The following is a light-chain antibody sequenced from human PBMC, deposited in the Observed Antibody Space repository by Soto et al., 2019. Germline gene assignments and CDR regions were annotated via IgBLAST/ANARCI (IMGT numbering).Light chain of an antibody. Sequence: EIVMTQSPATLSVSPGERATLSCRASQSVSSNFAWYQQKPGQAPRLLIYGASTRATGIPARFSGSGSGTEFTLTISSLQSEDFAVYYCEQYNTWPPWTFGQGTKVEIK. J-gene: IGKJ1*01. V-gene: IGKV3-15*01. CDR3: EQYNTWPPWT. CDR1: QSVSSN. CDR2: GAS.